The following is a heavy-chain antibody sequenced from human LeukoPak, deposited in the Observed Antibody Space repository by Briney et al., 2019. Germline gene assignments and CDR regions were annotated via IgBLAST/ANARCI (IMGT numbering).Heavy chain of an antibody. CDR1: GFTFSSYA. Sequence: GGSLRLSCAASGFTFSSYAMHWVRQAPGKGLEWVAVISYDGSNKYYADSVKGRFTISRDNSKNTLYLQMNSLRAEDTAVYYCARDGPSDDYFDYWGQGTLVTVSS. J-gene: IGHJ4*02. CDR2: ISYDGSNK. CDR3: ARDGPSDDYFDY. D-gene: IGHD2-2*01. V-gene: IGHV3-30-3*01.